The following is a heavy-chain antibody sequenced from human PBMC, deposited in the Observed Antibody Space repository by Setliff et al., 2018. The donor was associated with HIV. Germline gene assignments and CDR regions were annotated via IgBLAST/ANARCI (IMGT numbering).Heavy chain of an antibody. J-gene: IGHJ3*02. D-gene: IGHD3-10*01. CDR2: INNDGNIT. CDR3: ARGLTTWSLRGQAMDASDI. CDR1: GFTLIDHW. Sequence: GGSLRLSCAASGFTLIDHWMHWVRQVPGKGLVWVSRINNDGNITNYADFVKGRVTISRDNAKNSLYLQMNSLRADDTAVYYCARGLTTWSLRGQAMDASDIWGQGTMVTVSS. V-gene: IGHV3-74*01.